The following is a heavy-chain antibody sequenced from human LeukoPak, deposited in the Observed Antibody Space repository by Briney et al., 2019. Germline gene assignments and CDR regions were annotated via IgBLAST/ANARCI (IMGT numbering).Heavy chain of an antibody. J-gene: IGHJ5*02. CDR2: IKTTAGGGTT. D-gene: IGHD3-3*01. Sequence: GGSLRLSCAASGFAFNTAYMSWVRQAPGKGLQWVGRIKTTAGGGTTDYAAPVKGRFTISRDDSMNTLYLQMNSLEPEDTAVYYCVWSGLNWFGLWGQGTLVTVSS. CDR3: VWSGLNWFGL. CDR1: GFAFNTAY. V-gene: IGHV3-15*01.